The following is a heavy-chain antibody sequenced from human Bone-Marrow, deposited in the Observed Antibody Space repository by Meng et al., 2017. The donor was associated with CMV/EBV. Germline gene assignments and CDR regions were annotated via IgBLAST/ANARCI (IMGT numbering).Heavy chain of an antibody. D-gene: IGHD6-19*01. CDR3: ARRSRYGSGWYVDY. CDR1: SGSFSGHY. Sequence: SETLSLTCAVYSGSFSGHYWTWIRQPPGKGLEWIAEINNSGNTNYNPSLKSRVTISVDTSKNQFSRKVRAVTAADTALYDCARRSRYGSGWYVDYCGQGTLVTVSS. J-gene: IGHJ4*02. CDR2: INNSGNT. V-gene: IGHV4-34*01.